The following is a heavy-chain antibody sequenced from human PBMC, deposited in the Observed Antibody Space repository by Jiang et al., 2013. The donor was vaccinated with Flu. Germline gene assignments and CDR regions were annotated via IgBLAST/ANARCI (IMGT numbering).Heavy chain of an antibody. Sequence: GPGLVKPSETMSLTCTVSGASFTDHYWSWIRQPPGKGLEWIGYIYYSGSTNYNPSLKSRVTISVDTSKNQFSLKLSSVTAADTAVYYCARGTGYSSSSDYWGQGTLVTVSS. CDR1: GASFTDHY. CDR3: ARGTGYSSSSDY. J-gene: IGHJ4*02. V-gene: IGHV4-59*11. CDR2: IYYSGST. D-gene: IGHD6-13*01.